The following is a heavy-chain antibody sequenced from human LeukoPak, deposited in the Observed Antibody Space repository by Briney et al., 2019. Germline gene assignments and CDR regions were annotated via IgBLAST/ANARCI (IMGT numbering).Heavy chain of an antibody. CDR3: ASRYYYGSGSYYNGEDYYYYYMDV. Sequence: ASVKVSCKASGYTFTGYYMHWVRQAPGQGLEWMGWINPNSGGTNYAQKFQGRVTMTRDTSISTAYMELSRLRSDDTAVYYCASRYYYGSGSYYNGEDYYYYYMDVWGKGTTVTISS. J-gene: IGHJ6*03. CDR1: GYTFTGYY. V-gene: IGHV1-2*02. CDR2: INPNSGGT. D-gene: IGHD3-10*01.